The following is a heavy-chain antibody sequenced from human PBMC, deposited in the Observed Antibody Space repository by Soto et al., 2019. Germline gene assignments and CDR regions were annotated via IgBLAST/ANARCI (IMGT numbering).Heavy chain of an antibody. CDR2: IDEYGSTI. Sequence: EVQLVESGGGLVQPGGSLRLSCAASGFTFSSYWMHWVRQVPGKGVLWVSRIDEYGSTINYADSVKGRFTISRANARNTLYLEMKRLGAGDRALCYCTRDIGGKGAYWGPGPLVTVSS. V-gene: IGHV3-74*01. CDR1: GFTFSSYW. D-gene: IGHD3-10*01. J-gene: IGHJ4*02. CDR3: TRDIGGKGAY.